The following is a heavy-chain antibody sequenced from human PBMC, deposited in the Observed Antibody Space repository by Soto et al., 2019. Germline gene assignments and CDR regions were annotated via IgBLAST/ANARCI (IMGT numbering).Heavy chain of an antibody. CDR3: ARDPYLGDHQY. CDR2: ISAYSGKT. Sequence: QVQLVQSGGEVKKPGASVKVSCKTSGYTFTTYGISWVRQAPGQGLEWVGWISAYSGKTHYAQKFQGKVTMTTDTTTNTAYLEVRSLRSDDTAVYYSARDPYLGDHQYWGQGTLVTVSS. J-gene: IGHJ4*02. V-gene: IGHV1-18*01. D-gene: IGHD3-16*01. CDR1: GYTFTTYG.